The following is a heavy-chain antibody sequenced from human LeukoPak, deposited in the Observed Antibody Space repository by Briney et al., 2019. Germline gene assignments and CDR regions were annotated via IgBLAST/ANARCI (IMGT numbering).Heavy chain of an antibody. Sequence: ASVKVSCKASGYTFSSYYMHWVRLAPGQGIEWMGIINPTGGGTNYAQKFQGRVTMTRDTSTSTVYMELSSLRSEDTAVYYCARVPGDGYNFSFDYWGQGTLVTVSS. D-gene: IGHD5-24*01. J-gene: IGHJ4*02. CDR1: GYTFSSYY. V-gene: IGHV1-46*01. CDR2: INPTGGGT. CDR3: ARVPGDGYNFSFDY.